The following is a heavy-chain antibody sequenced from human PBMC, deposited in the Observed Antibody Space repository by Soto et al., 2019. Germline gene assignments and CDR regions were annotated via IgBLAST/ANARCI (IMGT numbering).Heavy chain of an antibody. Sequence: GGSLRLSCAASGFTFSSYGMHWVRQAPGKXLEWVAVIWYDGSNKYYADSVKGRFTISRDNSKNTLYLQMNSLRAEDTAVYYCARDRDLEWFDSRYGMDVWGQGTTVTVSS. J-gene: IGHJ6*02. CDR1: GFTFSSYG. CDR2: IWYDGSNK. D-gene: IGHD3-3*01. CDR3: ARDRDLEWFDSRYGMDV. V-gene: IGHV3-33*01.